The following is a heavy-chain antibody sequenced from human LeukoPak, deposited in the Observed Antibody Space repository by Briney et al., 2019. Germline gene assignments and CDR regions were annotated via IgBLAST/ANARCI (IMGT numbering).Heavy chain of an antibody. CDR1: GGSIRSHY. CDR2: IYYSGST. D-gene: IGHD6-6*01. J-gene: IGHJ4*02. CDR3: AREGTSSSWDY. V-gene: IGHV4-59*11. Sequence: PETLSLTCTVSGGSIRSHYWSRIRQPPGKGLEWIGYIYYSGSTNYNPSLKSRVTISVDTSKNQFSLKLSSVTAADTAVYYCAREGTSSSWDYWGQGTLVTVSS.